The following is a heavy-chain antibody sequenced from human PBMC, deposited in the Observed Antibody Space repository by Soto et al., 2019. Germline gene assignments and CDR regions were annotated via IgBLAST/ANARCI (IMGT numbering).Heavy chain of an antibody. J-gene: IGHJ4*02. V-gene: IGHV4-59*08. CDR3: ARAVGDPLYYLDY. CDR1: SDSISSYY. Sequence: SETLSLTCTVSSDSISSYYWIWIRQSPGKGLEWIGYTDYSGNTNYNPSLKSRVTISGDTSRNQFSLRLSSVTAADTAVYYCARAVGDPLYYLDYWGQGTLVTVSS. D-gene: IGHD6-19*01. CDR2: TDYSGNT.